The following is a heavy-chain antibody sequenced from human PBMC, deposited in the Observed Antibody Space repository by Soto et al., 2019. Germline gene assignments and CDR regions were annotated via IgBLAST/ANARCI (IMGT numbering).Heavy chain of an antibody. J-gene: IGHJ4*02. V-gene: IGHV3-23*01. CDR1: GFTFSSYA. Sequence: PGGSLRLSCAASGFTFSSYAMSRVRQAPGKGLEWVSTSGTSGNTYYADSVKGRFTVSRDNSKNTLFLQMNSLRADYTAVYYCAKAGSNIVVVPAPAYWGQGTLVTVSS. CDR3: AKAGSNIVVVPAPAY. CDR2: SGTSGNT. D-gene: IGHD2-2*01.